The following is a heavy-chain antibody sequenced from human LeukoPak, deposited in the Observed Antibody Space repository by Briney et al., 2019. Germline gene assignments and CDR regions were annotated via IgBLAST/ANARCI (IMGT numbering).Heavy chain of an antibody. Sequence: AASVNVSCKASGGTFSSYAISWVRQAPGQGLEWMGGIIPIFGTANYAQKFQGRVTITADESTSTAYMELSSLRSEDTAVYYCARGRASGSYQKDKYNWFDPWGQGTLVTVSS. V-gene: IGHV1-69*13. CDR1: GGTFSSYA. CDR3: ARGRASGSYQKDKYNWFDP. CDR2: IIPIFGTA. D-gene: IGHD1-26*01. J-gene: IGHJ5*02.